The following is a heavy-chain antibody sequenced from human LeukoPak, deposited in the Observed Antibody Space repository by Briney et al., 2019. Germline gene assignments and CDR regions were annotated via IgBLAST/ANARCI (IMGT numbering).Heavy chain of an antibody. V-gene: IGHV3-23*01. CDR3: ARDRVAGRVYYFDY. J-gene: IGHJ4*02. D-gene: IGHD6-19*01. CDR2: ISGSGGST. CDR1: GFTFSSYA. Sequence: GGSLRLSCAASGFTFSSYAMSWVRQAPGKGLEWVSAISGSGGSTYYADSVKGRSTISRDNSKNTLYLQMNSLRAEDTAVYYCARDRVAGRVYYFDYWGQGTLVTVSS.